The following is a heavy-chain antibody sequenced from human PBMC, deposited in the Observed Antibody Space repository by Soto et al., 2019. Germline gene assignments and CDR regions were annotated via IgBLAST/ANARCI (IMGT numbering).Heavy chain of an antibody. Sequence: PSETLSLTCTVSGGSISSYYWSWIRQPPGKGLEWIGYIYYSGSTNYSPSLKSRLTITKDTSKNQVVLTMTNMYPVVTAIYYCAHRGDAYGGFDPWGQGTLVTVSS. D-gene: IGHD4-17*01. CDR2: IYYSGST. J-gene: IGHJ5*02. V-gene: IGHV4-59*01. CDR3: AHRGDAYGGFDP. CDR1: GGSISSYY.